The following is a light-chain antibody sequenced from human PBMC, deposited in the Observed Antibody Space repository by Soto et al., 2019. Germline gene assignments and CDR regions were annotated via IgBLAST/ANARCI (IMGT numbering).Light chain of an antibody. V-gene: IGKV1-27*01. CDR2: GAS. CDR1: QGISNY. Sequence: DIPMTQSPSSLSASVGDRVTITCRASQGISNYLAWYQQKPGKVPKLLIYGASTLQSGVPSRFSGSGSGTDFTLTISGRQPEDVATYYCQKYNSAPPLFGGGTRVEIK. J-gene: IGKJ4*01. CDR3: QKYNSAPPL.